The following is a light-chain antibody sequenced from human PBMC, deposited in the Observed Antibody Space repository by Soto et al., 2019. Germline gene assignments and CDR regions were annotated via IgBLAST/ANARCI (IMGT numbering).Light chain of an antibody. CDR2: AAS. Sequence: DIQLTQSPSFLSASVGDRVTITCRASQGISSYLAWYQQKPGKAPKLLIYAASTLQSGVPSRFSGSGSGTEFTLTISSLQSEDFATYYCQQLNSWVFTFGPGTKVDIK. J-gene: IGKJ3*01. CDR3: QQLNSWVFT. V-gene: IGKV1-9*01. CDR1: QGISSY.